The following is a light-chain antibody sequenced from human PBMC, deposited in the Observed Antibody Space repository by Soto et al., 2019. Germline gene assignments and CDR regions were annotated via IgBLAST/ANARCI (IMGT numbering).Light chain of an antibody. V-gene: IGKV1-33*01. J-gene: IGKJ5*01. CDR2: DGS. CDR1: RDITNY. CDR3: QQFDSLPIT. Sequence: DIQMTQSPSSLLASFGARVTITGQASRDITNYLNWYQQKPGKAPRLLVYDGSNLDTGVPSRFSGSGSGTHFSFTISSLHPEDIATYYCQQFDSLPITFGQGTRLEI.